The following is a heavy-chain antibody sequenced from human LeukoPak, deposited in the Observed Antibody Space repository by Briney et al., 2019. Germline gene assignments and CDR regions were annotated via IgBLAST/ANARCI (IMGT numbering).Heavy chain of an antibody. D-gene: IGHD4-17*01. J-gene: IGHJ6*04. CDR3: ARDPYGDYSYYYGMDV. CDR1: GFTFSSYG. CDR2: IWYDGSNK. V-gene: IGHV3-33*01. Sequence: PGRSLRLSCAASGFTFSSYGMHWVRQAPGKGLEWVAVIWYDGSNKYYADSAKGRFTISRDNSKNTLYLQMNSLRAEDTAVYYCARDPYGDYSYYYGMDVWGKGTTVTVSS.